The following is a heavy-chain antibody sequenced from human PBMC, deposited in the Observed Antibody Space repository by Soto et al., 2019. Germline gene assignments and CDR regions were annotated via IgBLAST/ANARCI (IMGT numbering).Heavy chain of an antibody. CDR3: ARDKYDFWSGSTRTVI. J-gene: IGHJ4*02. D-gene: IGHD3-3*01. CDR2: ISAYNGNT. V-gene: IGHV1-18*04. Sequence: ASVKVSCKASGYTFTSYGISWVRRAPGQGLEWMGWISAYNGNTNYAQKLQGRVTMTTDTSTSTAYMELRSLRSDDTAVYYCARDKYDFWSGSTRTVIWGQGTLVTVSS. CDR1: GYTFTSYG.